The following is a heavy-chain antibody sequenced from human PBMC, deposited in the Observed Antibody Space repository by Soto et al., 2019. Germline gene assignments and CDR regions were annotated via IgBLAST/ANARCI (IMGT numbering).Heavy chain of an antibody. CDR2: IYWDGDK. J-gene: IGHJ4*02. V-gene: IGHV2-5*02. CDR3: AHRPNDFWSGSEGYFFDH. Sequence: QITLKESGPTLVNPTQTLTLTCTFSGFSLSSSGVGVGWIRQPPGKALEWLALIYWDGDKRYSPSLRNRLTITKDTSKSQVVLTMTNMDPVDTATYYCAHRPNDFWSGSEGYFFDHWGQGTLVTVSS. D-gene: IGHD3-3*01. CDR1: GFSLSSSGVG.